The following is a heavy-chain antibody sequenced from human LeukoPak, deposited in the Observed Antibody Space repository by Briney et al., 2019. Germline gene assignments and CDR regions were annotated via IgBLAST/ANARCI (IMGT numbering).Heavy chain of an antibody. V-gene: IGHV4-34*01. J-gene: IGHJ4*02. CDR3: AREGRGSTQAY. D-gene: IGHD2-15*01. CDR2: INHSGST. CDR1: GGSFSGYY. Sequence: KPSETLSLTCAVYGGSFSGYYWSWIRQPPGKGLEWIGEINHSGSTNYNPSLKSRVTISVDTSKNQFSLKLSSVTAADTAVYYCAREGRGSTQAYWGQGTLVTVSS.